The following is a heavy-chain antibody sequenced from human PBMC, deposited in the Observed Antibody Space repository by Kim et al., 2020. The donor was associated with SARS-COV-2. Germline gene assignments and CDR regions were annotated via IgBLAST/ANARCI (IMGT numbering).Heavy chain of an antibody. CDR3: ARLPDINGWPFDY. CDR1: GASIGTDY. Sequence: SETLSLTCTISGASIGTDYRTWIRQPPGGGLEWIGYIFYTGKTSYNPSLKSRVSLSLDTSRNQFSLKLNSVTAADSAVYFCARLPDINGWPFDYWAQGT. V-gene: IGHV4-59*08. J-gene: IGHJ4*02. CDR2: IFYTGKT. D-gene: IGHD6-19*01.